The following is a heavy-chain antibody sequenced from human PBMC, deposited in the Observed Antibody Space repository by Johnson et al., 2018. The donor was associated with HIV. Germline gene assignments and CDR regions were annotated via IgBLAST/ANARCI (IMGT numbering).Heavy chain of an antibody. CDR2: IRYYGSNK. D-gene: IGHD6-19*01. CDR3: VRESLRRIPVPGPGDAAFDI. CDR1: GFSFSDYG. Sequence: QVQLVESGGGVVQPGGSLRLSCAASGFSFSDYGIHWVRQAPGKGLEWVAFIRYYGSNKYYGDSVKGRFTISRDNSKNTLYLQMNSLRADDTAIYYCVRESLRRIPVPGPGDAAFDIWGQGTMVTVSS. J-gene: IGHJ3*02. V-gene: IGHV3-30*02.